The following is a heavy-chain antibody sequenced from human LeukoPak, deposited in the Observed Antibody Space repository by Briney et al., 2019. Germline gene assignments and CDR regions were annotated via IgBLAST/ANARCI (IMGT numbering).Heavy chain of an antibody. CDR1: GGSISSYY. Sequence: SETLSLTCTVSGGSISSYYWSWIRQPPGKGLEWIGYIYYSGSTNYNPSLKSRVTISVDTSKNQFSLKLSSLTAADTAVYYCARDSVTIFAFDPWGQGTLVTVSS. CDR3: ARDSVTIFAFDP. V-gene: IGHV4-59*01. CDR2: IYYSGST. J-gene: IGHJ5*02. D-gene: IGHD3-3*01.